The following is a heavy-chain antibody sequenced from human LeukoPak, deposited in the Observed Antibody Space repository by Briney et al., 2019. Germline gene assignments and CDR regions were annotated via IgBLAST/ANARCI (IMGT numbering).Heavy chain of an antibody. J-gene: IGHJ4*02. D-gene: IGHD6-19*01. V-gene: IGHV3-23*01. CDR1: GLTFSSYA. Sequence: GGSLRLSCAASGLTFSSYAMSWVRQALGKGLEWVSAISGSGSTYYADSVKGRFTISRDNSKNTLYLQMNSLRAEDTAVYYCAKGATISTTGSIAVAGIDYWGQGTLVTVSS. CDR2: ISGSGST. CDR3: AKGATISTTGSIAVAGIDY.